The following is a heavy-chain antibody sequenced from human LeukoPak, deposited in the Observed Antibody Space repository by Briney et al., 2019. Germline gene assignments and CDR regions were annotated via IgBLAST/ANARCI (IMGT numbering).Heavy chain of an antibody. J-gene: IGHJ4*02. CDR3: AKSGLNRFDY. Sequence: PGGSLRLSCAASGFTFSHHGMHWVRQAPGKGLEWVAFIRNDGSNHYYADSVKGRFTISRDNSKNTLYLQVNSLRAEDTAVYYCAKSGLNRFDYWGQGTLVTVSS. CDR2: IRNDGSNH. V-gene: IGHV3-30*02. CDR1: GFTFSHHG. D-gene: IGHD2-15*01.